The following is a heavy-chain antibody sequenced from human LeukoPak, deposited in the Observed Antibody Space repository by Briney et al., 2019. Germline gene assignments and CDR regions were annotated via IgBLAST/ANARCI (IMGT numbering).Heavy chain of an antibody. D-gene: IGHD3-22*01. Sequence: GGSLRLSCAASGFTFSSHWISWVRQAPGKGLEWVSGISWNSGSIGYADSVKGRFTISRDNAKNSLYLQMNSLRAEDTALYYCARSGSYLYNWFDPWGQGTLVTVSS. V-gene: IGHV3-9*01. J-gene: IGHJ5*02. CDR2: ISWNSGSI. CDR1: GFTFSSHW. CDR3: ARSGSYLYNWFDP.